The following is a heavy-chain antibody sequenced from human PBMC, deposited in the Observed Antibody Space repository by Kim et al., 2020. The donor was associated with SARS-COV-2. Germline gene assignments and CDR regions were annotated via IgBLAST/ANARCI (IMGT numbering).Heavy chain of an antibody. CDR3: ARDLARWVGELFPPPSFDP. V-gene: IGHV7-4-1*02. D-gene: IGHD3-10*01. CDR2: INTNTGNP. Sequence: ASVKVSCKASGYTFTSYAMNWVRQAPGQGLEWMGWINTNTGNPTYAQGFTGRFVFSLDTSVSTAYLQISSLKAEDTAVYYCARDLARWVGELFPPPSFDPWGQGTLVTVSS. J-gene: IGHJ5*02. CDR1: GYTFTSYA.